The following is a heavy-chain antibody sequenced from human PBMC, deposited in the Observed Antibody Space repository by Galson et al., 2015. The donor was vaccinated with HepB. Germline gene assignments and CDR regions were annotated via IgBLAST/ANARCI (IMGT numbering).Heavy chain of an antibody. CDR2: IVGSGGST. J-gene: IGHJ4*02. D-gene: IGHD3-10*01. CDR3: ARWYGSGSYNFGDY. V-gene: IGHV3-23*01. Sequence: SLRLSCAASGFTFSSYAMSWVRQAPGKGLEWVSAIVGSGGSTYYADSVKGRFTISRDNSKNTLYLQMNSLRAEDTAVYYCARWYGSGSYNFGDYWGQGTLATVSS. CDR1: GFTFSSYA.